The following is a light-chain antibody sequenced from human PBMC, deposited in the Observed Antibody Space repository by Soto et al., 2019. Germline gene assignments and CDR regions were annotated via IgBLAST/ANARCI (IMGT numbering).Light chain of an antibody. J-gene: IGLJ1*01. Sequence: QSVLTQPASMSGSPGQSITISCTGTSSDIGGFYYVSWYQHHPGKDPKLMIYQVSNRPSGVSNRFSGSKSGNTASLTISGLQAEDEADYFCSSYSSSSTFYVFGAGTKV. CDR1: SSDIGGFYY. V-gene: IGLV2-14*01. CDR2: QVS. CDR3: SSYSSSSTFYV.